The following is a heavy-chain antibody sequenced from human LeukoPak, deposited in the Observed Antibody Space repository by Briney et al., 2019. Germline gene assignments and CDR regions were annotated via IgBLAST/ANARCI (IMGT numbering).Heavy chain of an antibody. CDR2: IYYTGST. CDR3: ARRHINLRAFAI. D-gene: IGHD5/OR15-5a*01. Sequence: KPSETLSLTCTVSGGSISSSSYYWGWIRQPPGKGLEWIGSIYYTGSTYYNPSLKTRVTISVDTSKNQFSLRLGSVTAADTAVFYCARRHINLRAFAIWGQGTMVTVSS. V-gene: IGHV4-39*01. J-gene: IGHJ3*02. CDR1: GGSISSSSYY.